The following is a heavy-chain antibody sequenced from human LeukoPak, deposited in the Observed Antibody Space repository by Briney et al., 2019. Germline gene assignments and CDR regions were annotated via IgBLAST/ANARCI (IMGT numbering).Heavy chain of an antibody. J-gene: IGHJ5*02. Sequence: GESLXISCKGSXYXXTXXXIXXXXXXPGXXXXXXGXXXXGXSDXRYXXSFQGQVTISADKSISTAYLQWSSLKASDTAMXYXARSPIAAAGARFDPWGQGTLVTVSS. CDR1: XYXXTXXX. CDR2: XXXGXSDX. D-gene: IGHD6-13*01. CDR3: ARSPIAAAGARFDP. V-gene: IGHV5-51*01.